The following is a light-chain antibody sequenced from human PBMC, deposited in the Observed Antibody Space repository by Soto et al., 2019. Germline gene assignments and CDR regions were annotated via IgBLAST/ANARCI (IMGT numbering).Light chain of an antibody. CDR3: QQYNSYACT. J-gene: IGKJ1*01. CDR1: QSISSW. V-gene: IGKV1-5*03. CDR2: KAS. Sequence: DIQMTQSPSTLSGSVGDRVTISCWASQSISSWLAWYQQKPGKAPKLLIYKASSLESGVPSRFSGSGSGTEFTLTISSLQPDDFATYYCQQYNSYACTFGQGTKVEIK.